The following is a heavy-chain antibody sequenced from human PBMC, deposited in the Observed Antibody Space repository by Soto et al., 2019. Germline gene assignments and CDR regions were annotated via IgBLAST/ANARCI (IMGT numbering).Heavy chain of an antibody. CDR1: GFTVSSNY. D-gene: IGHD2-15*01. J-gene: IGHJ4*02. CDR2: ISYDGSNK. V-gene: IGHV3-30-3*01. CDR3: ARESAGGYYFDY. Sequence: GRSLRLSWAASGFTVSSNYMSLVRQAPGKGLEWVAVISYDGSNKYYADSGKGRFTISRDNSKNTLYLQMNSLRAEDTAVYYCARESAGGYYFDYWGQGTLVTVSS.